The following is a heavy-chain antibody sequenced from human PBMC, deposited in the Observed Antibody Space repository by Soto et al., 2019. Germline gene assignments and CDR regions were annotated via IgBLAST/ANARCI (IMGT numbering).Heavy chain of an antibody. CDR3: ARGGASSKWFAP. D-gene: IGHD2-15*01. V-gene: IGHV4-31*03. CDR1: GGSITSGGSF. J-gene: IGHJ5*02. Sequence: TLSLTCTVSGGSITSGGSFWSWIRQHPGKGPEWIAFIGYSGATSYNPSLASRVTISADTYKSQFSLNLRSVTAADTAVYYCARGGASSKWFAPWGQGTLVTVSS. CDR2: IGYSGAT.